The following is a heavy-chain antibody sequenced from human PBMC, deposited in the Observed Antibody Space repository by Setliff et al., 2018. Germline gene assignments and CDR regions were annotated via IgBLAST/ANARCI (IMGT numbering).Heavy chain of an antibody. CDR2: ISDSGDTT. V-gene: IGHV3-23*01. J-gene: IGHJ4*02. Sequence: TFSNNAMNWVRQAPGGGLEWVSGISDSGDTTIYADSVKGRFTISRDNSKNTLYLQMNSLRAEDTAVYYCAKDDAGYCSGGSCYAPFDYWGQGTLVTVSS. CDR1: TFSNNA. CDR3: AKDDAGYCSGGSCYAPFDY. D-gene: IGHD2-15*01.